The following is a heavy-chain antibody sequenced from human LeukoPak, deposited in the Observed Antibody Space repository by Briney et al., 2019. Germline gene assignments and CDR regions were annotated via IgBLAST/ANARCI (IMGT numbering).Heavy chain of an antibody. D-gene: IGHD1-26*01. CDR1: GFTFSSYV. Sequence: GRPLRLSCAASGFTFSSYVMHWVRQAPGKGLEWVAVISYDGSNKYYADSVKGRFTISRDNSKNTLYLQMNSLRAEDTAVYYCARDPYSGTYGNTYYYYMDVWGKGTTVTISS. CDR3: ARDPYSGTYGNTYYYYMDV. V-gene: IGHV3-30*03. J-gene: IGHJ6*03. CDR2: ISYDGSNK.